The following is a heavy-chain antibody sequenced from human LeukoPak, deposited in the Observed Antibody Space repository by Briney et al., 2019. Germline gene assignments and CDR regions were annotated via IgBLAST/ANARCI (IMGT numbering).Heavy chain of an antibody. J-gene: IGHJ4*02. CDR2: IIPILGIA. D-gene: IGHD2-15*01. V-gene: IGHV1-69*04. Sequence: ASVKVSCKASGGTFSSYAISWVRRAPGQGLEWMGRIIPILGIADYAQKFQGRVTITADKSTSTAYMELSSLRSEDTAVYYCARDRDCSGGSCNDYWGQGTLVTVSS. CDR1: GGTFSSYA. CDR3: ARDRDCSGGSCNDY.